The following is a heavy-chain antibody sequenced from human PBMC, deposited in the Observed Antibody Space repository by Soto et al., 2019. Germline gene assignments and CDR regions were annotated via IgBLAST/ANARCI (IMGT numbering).Heavy chain of an antibody. CDR1: GYTFTGYY. CDR2: INPNSGGT. V-gene: IGHV1-2*02. Sequence: ASVKVSCKDSGYTFTGYYMHWVRQAPGQGLEWMGWINPNSGGTNYAQKFQGRVTMTRDTSISTAYMELSRLRSDDTAVYYCARETHMITFGGVTANWFDHWAQGTLVTVYS. D-gene: IGHD3-16*01. CDR3: ARETHMITFGGVTANWFDH. J-gene: IGHJ5*02.